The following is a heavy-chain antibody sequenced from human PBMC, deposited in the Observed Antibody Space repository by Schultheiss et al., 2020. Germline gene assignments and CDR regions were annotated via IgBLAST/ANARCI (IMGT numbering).Heavy chain of an antibody. J-gene: IGHJ4*02. CDR2: IYYSGST. V-gene: IGHV4-59*01. CDR1: GGSISSYY. CDR3: ARLRGWELARFDY. Sequence: SETLSLTCTVSGGSISSYYWSWIRQPPGKGLEWIGYIYYSGSTNYNPSLKSRVTISVDTSTNQFSLNLSSVTAADAAVYYCARLRGWELARFDYWGQGTLVNVSS. D-gene: IGHD1-26*01.